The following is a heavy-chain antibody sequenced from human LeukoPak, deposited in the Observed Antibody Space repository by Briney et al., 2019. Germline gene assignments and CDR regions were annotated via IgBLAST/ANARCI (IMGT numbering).Heavy chain of an antibody. V-gene: IGHV3-66*02. CDR3: ARDPTQYKNNTSPTAGYFDY. D-gene: IGHD1-1*01. Sequence: PGGSLRLSCAASGFTVSSNYMSWVRQAPGKGLEWVSVIYSGGSTYYADSVKGRFTITLSTDNSENTVYLQMNSLRIEDTAIYYCARDPTQYKNNTSPTAGYFDYWGQGSLVTVSS. CDR2: IYSGGST. CDR1: GFTVSSNY. J-gene: IGHJ4*02.